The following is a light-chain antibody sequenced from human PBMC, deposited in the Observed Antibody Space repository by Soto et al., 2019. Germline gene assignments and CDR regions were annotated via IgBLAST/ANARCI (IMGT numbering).Light chain of an antibody. V-gene: IGLV7-43*01. J-gene: IGLJ2*01. CDR2: SAI. CDR1: SGPVTSGYY. Sequence: QAVVIQEPSLTVSTGGTVTLNCASSSGPVTSGYYPNWFQQKPGQAPRALIYSAINTYSWTPARFSGSLLGGKAALTLSNVQPEDEAEYYCLLYYGGSRVFGGATKLTVL. CDR3: LLYYGGSRV.